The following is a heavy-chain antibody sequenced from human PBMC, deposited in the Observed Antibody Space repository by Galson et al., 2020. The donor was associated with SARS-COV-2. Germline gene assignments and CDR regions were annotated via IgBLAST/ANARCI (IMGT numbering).Heavy chain of an antibody. CDR1: GFTFSSYA. J-gene: IGHJ3*02. CDR3: AKDRAVGSGYYDTDAFDI. D-gene: IGHD3-22*01. Sequence: GGSLRLSCAASGFTFSSYAMSWVRQAPGKGLEWVSAISGSGGSTYYADSVQGRFTISRDNSKNTLYLQMNSLRAEDTAVYYCAKDRAVGSGYYDTDAFDIWGQGTMVTDSS. CDR2: ISGSGGST. V-gene: IGHV3-23*01.